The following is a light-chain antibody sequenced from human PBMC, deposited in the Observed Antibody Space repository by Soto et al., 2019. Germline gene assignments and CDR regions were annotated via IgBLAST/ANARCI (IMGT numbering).Light chain of an antibody. J-gene: IGKJ4*01. V-gene: IGKV1-8*01. Sequence: AIRMTQSPSSLSASTGDIVTITFRASQGISSYLAWYQQKPGKAPKLLIYAASTLQSGVPSRFSGSGSGTEFTLTISSLQPEDFATYYCLQVYNYPLTFGGGTKVDIK. CDR2: AAS. CDR3: LQVYNYPLT. CDR1: QGISSY.